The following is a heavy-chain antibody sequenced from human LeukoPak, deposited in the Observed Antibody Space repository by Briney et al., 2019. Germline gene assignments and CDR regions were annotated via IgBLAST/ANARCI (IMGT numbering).Heavy chain of an antibody. CDR1: GGSFSGYY. CDR2: INHSGST. D-gene: IGHD4-11*01. J-gene: IGHJ6*02. Sequence: SETLSLTCAVYGGSFSGYYWSWIRQPPGKGLEWIGEINHSGSTNYNPSLKSRVTISVDTSKNQFSLKLSSVTAADTAVYYCARYSSYYGMDVWGQGTTVTVSS. V-gene: IGHV4-34*01. CDR3: ARYSSYYGMDV.